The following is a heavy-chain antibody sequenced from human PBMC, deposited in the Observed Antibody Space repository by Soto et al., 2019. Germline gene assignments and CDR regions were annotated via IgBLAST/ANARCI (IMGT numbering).Heavy chain of an antibody. D-gene: IGHD3-22*01. CDR3: AKDTFYHDSSGYYIFEF. CDR1: GFTFSSYG. J-gene: IGHJ4*02. Sequence: LRLSCAASGFTFSSYGMHWVRQAPGKGLEWVAVISYDGSNKYYADSVKGRLTISRDNSKNTLYLQMNSLIVEDTAVYFCAKDTFYHDSSGYYIFEFWGQGALVTVSS. V-gene: IGHV3-30*18. CDR2: ISYDGSNK.